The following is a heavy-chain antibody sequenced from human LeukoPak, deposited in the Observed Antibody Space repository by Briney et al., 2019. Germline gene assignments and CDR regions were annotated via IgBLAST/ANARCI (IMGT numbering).Heavy chain of an antibody. J-gene: IGHJ5*02. CDR1: GGTFSSYA. CDR2: IIPIFGTA. D-gene: IGHD4-17*01. Sequence: SVKVSCKASGGTFSSYAISWVRQAPGQGLEWMGGIIPIFGTANYAQRFQGRVTITADESTSTAYMELSSLRSEDTAVYYCARTFYGDYGFDPWGQGTLVTVSS. V-gene: IGHV1-69*13. CDR3: ARTFYGDYGFDP.